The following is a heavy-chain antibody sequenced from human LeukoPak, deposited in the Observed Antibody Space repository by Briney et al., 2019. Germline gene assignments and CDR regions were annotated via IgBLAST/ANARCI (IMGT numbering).Heavy chain of an antibody. Sequence: SETLSHTCTVSGDSISSYYWSWIRQPPGKGLEWIGYIYYSGSTNYNPSLKSRVTISVDTSKNQFSLKLSSVTAADTAVYYCARDSEMATMNWGQGTLVTVSS. CDR3: ARDSEMATMN. V-gene: IGHV4-59*01. CDR2: IYYSGST. D-gene: IGHD5-24*01. CDR1: GDSISSYY. J-gene: IGHJ4*02.